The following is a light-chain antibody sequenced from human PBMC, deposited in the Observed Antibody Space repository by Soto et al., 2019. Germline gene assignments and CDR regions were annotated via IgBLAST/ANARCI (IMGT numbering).Light chain of an antibody. CDR3: QQYGSSSPWT. Sequence: DIQMTQSPSTLSASVGDRVTSTCRASQSISSWLAWYQQKPGRAPKLLIYKASSLETGVPSRFSGSGSGTEFTLIISSLQPDDFASYYCQQYGSSSPWTFGQGTKVEIK. J-gene: IGKJ1*01. CDR1: QSISSW. CDR2: KAS. V-gene: IGKV1-5*03.